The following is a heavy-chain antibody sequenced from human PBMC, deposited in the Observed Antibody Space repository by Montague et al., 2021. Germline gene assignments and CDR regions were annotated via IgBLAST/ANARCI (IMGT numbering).Heavy chain of an antibody. CDR2: TSATGGGT. J-gene: IGHJ4*02. CDR1: GFTFSGYA. D-gene: IGHD6-13*01. CDR3: AKNRAAPGRSSFDY. Sequence: LRLSCAASGFTFSGYAMSWVRPAPGKGLEWVSGTSATGGGTFYADSVKGRFIISRDNSKNTLFLQMNSLRADDTAVYYCAKNRAAPGRSSFDYWGQGTLVTVSS. V-gene: IGHV3-23*01.